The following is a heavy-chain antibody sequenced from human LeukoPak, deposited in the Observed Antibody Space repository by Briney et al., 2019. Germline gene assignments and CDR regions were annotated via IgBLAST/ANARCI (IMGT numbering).Heavy chain of an antibody. Sequence: GESLKISCKGSGYIFTSYWIGWVRQMPGKGLEWMGIIYPDDSDIRYSPSFQGQVTISADKSISTAYLQWSSLKASDTAMYYCARLRPETTVVTEYYYYGMDVWGQGTTVTVSS. CDR2: IYPDDSDI. CDR1: GYIFTSYW. V-gene: IGHV5-51*01. J-gene: IGHJ6*02. CDR3: ARLRPETTVVTEYYYYGMDV. D-gene: IGHD4-23*01.